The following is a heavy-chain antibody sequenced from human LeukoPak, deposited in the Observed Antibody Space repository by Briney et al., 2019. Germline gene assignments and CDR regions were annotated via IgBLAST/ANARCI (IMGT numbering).Heavy chain of an antibody. D-gene: IGHD2-15*01. CDR3: ARDSCSGGSCYSRGY. V-gene: IGHV1-69*04. CDR1: GYTFTSYA. Sequence: SVKVSRKASGYTFTSYAISWVRQAPGQGLEWMGRIIPILGIANYAQKFQGRDTITADKSTSTAYMELSSLRSEDTAVYYCARDSCSGGSCYSRGYWGQGTLVTVSS. CDR2: IIPILGIA. J-gene: IGHJ4*02.